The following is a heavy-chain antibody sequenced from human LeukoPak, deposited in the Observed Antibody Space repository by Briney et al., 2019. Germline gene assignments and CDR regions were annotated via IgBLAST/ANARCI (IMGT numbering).Heavy chain of an antibody. J-gene: IGHJ4*02. V-gene: IGHV3-48*01. CDR1: GFTFSWNG. D-gene: IGHD1-26*01. CDR3: ARASIVGATAFDY. Sequence: GGSLRLSCAASGFTFSWNGMTWVRQAPGKGLEWISYISSGGPTIYYAASVRGRFIISRDNAKNSLYLQMNSLSGEDTAVYYCARASIVGATAFDYWGQGTLVTVSS. CDR2: ISSGGPTI.